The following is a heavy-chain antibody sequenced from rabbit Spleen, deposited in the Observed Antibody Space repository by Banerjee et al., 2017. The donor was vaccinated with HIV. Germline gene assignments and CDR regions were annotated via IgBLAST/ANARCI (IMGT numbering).Heavy chain of an antibody. Sequence: QSLEESGGDLVKPGASLTLTCTASGFSFSSDYYLCWVRQAPGKGLECIACIYAGSSGSTYYAHWAKGRFTISKTSSTTVTLQMTSLTAADTATYFCARGSATMTLVITGFYLNLWGQGTLVTVS. J-gene: IGHJ4*01. V-gene: IGHV1S40*01. CDR2: IYAGSSGST. CDR3: ARGSATMTLVITGFYLNL. D-gene: IGHD2-1*01. CDR1: GFSFSSDYY.